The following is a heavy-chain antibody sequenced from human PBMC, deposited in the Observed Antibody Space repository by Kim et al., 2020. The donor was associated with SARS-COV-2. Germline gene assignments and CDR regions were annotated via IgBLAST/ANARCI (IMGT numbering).Heavy chain of an antibody. CDR2: IKQDGSEK. D-gene: IGHD1-7*01. Sequence: GGSLRLSCAASGFTFSSYWMSWVRQAPGKGLEWVANIKQDGSEKYYVDSVKGRFTISRDNAKNSLYLQMNSLRAEDTAVYYCAIHWRTGTTGAAIHYWGQGTLVTVSS. CDR3: AIHWRTGTTGAAIHY. V-gene: IGHV3-7*01. CDR1: GFTFSSYW. J-gene: IGHJ4*02.